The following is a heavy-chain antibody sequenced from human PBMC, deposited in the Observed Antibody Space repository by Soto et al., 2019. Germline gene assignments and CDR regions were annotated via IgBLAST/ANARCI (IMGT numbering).Heavy chain of an antibody. Sequence: SETLSLTCTVSGGSISSYYWSWIRQPPGKGLEWIGYIYYSGSTNYNPSLKSRVTISVDTSKNQFSLKLSSVTAADTAVYYCARGSMENWFDPWGQGTLVTVSS. V-gene: IGHV4-59*01. CDR2: IYYSGST. D-gene: IGHD2-2*01. CDR3: ARGSMENWFDP. CDR1: GGSISSYY. J-gene: IGHJ5*02.